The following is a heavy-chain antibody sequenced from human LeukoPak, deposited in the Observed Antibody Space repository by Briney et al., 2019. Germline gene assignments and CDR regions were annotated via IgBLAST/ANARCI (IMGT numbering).Heavy chain of an antibody. CDR1: GYTFTGYY. J-gene: IGHJ4*02. D-gene: IGHD5-18*01. V-gene: IGHV1-2*02. Sequence: ASVKVSCKASGYTFTGYYIHWVRQAPGQGLEWMGWINPNSGGTNFAQKFQGRVTMTRDTSISTAYMELSRLRSDDTAVYYCAREGFGGYSYDPTGHADYWGQGTLVTVSS. CDR3: AREGFGGYSYDPTGHADY. CDR2: INPNSGGT.